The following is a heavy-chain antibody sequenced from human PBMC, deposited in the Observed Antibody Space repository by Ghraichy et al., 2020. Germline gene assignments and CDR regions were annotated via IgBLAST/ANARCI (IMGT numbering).Heavy chain of an antibody. V-gene: IGHV4-59*01. CDR3: ARGGAAMEYYYYYGMDV. D-gene: IGHD5-18*01. Sequence: SETLSLTCTVSGGSISSYYWSWIRQPPGKGLEWIGYIYYSGRTNYNPSLKSRVTISVDTSKNQFSLKLSSVTAADTAVYYCARGGAAMEYYYYYGMDVWGQGTTVTVSS. J-gene: IGHJ6*02. CDR2: IYYSGRT. CDR1: GGSISSYY.